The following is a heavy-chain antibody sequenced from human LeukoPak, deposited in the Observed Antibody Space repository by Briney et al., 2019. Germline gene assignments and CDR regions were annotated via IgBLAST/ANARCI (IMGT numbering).Heavy chain of an antibody. J-gene: IGHJ4*02. Sequence: PGGSLRLSCAASGFTFSSYGMHWVRQAPGKGLEWVAVISYDGGNKYYADSVKGRFTISRDNSKNTLYLQMNSLRAEDTAVYYCAKSLYGSGFGIDYWGQGTLVTVSS. CDR1: GFTFSSYG. CDR2: ISYDGGNK. D-gene: IGHD3-10*01. CDR3: AKSLYGSGFGIDY. V-gene: IGHV3-30*18.